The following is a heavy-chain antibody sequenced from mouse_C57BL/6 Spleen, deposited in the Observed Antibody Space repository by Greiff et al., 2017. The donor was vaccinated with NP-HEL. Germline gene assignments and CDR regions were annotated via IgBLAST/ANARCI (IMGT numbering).Heavy chain of an antibody. D-gene: IGHD3-3*01. Sequence: VQLKQSGGGLVKPGGSLKLSCAASGFTFSDYGMHWVRQAPEKGLEWVAYISSGSSTIYYADTVKGRFTISRDNAKNTLFLQMTSLRSEDTAMYYCARSGLGQGAMDYWGQGTSVTVSS. CDR3: ARSGLGQGAMDY. V-gene: IGHV5-17*01. CDR1: GFTFSDYG. J-gene: IGHJ4*01. CDR2: ISSGSSTI.